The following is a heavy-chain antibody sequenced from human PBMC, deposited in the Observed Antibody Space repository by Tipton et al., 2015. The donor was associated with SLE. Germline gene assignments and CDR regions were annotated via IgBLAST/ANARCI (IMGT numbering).Heavy chain of an antibody. CDR3: ARIGGAGDLYYYYMDV. Sequence: TLSLTCTVSGYSISSDYYWGWIRQPPGKGLEWIGSIYHSGSTHYNPSLKSRVSISVDTSKNQFSLKMTSVTAADTAVYYCARIGGAGDLYYYYMDVWGKGTTVTVSS. D-gene: IGHD7-27*01. CDR1: GYSISSDYY. V-gene: IGHV4-38-2*02. CDR2: IYHSGST. J-gene: IGHJ6*03.